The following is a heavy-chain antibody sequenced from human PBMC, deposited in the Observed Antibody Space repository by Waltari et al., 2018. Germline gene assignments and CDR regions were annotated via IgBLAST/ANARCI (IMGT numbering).Heavy chain of an antibody. CDR3: ARDRRLPYLDV. J-gene: IGHJ6*02. D-gene: IGHD4-17*01. V-gene: IGHV3-30-3*01. CDR1: GFTFSSYA. CDR2: ISYDGSNK. Sequence: QVQLVESGGGVVQPGRSLRLSCAASGFTFSSYAMHWVRQAPGKGLEWVAVISYDGSNKYYADSVKGRFTISRDNSKNTLYLQMNSLRAEDTAVYYCARDRRLPYLDVWGQGTTVTVSS.